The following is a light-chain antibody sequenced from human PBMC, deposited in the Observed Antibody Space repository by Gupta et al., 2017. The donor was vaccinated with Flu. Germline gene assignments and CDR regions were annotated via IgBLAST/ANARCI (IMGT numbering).Light chain of an antibody. CDR1: NIGSYS. V-gene: IGLV3-21*02. Sequence: GGDNIGSYSVHWYQHRPGHAPVLVVYDDSNRPSGIPERFSGSKSGNTATLTISRVAAADEADYYCHVWDSGSAHVVFGGGTKLTVL. CDR3: HVWDSGSAHVV. J-gene: IGLJ3*02. CDR2: DDS.